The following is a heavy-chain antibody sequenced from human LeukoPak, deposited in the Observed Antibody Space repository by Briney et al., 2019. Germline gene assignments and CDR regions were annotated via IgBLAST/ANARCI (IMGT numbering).Heavy chain of an antibody. D-gene: IGHD2-15*01. J-gene: IGHJ4*02. V-gene: IGHV3-21*04. CDR1: GFTFSSYS. CDR3: ARMLLGSWYFDY. CDR2: ISSSSSYI. Sequence: PGGSLRLSCAASGFTFSSYSMNWVRQAPGKGLEWVSSISSSSSYIYYADSVKGRFTISRDNAKNSLYLQMNSLRAEDTALYYCARMLLGSWYFDYWGQGTLVTVSS.